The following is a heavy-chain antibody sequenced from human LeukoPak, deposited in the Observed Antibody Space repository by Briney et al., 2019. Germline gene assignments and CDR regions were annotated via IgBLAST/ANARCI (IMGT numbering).Heavy chain of an antibody. Sequence: ASVKVSCKSFGYTFTDYYMHWVRQAPGQGLEWMGWINPNSGGTNYAQKFQGRVTMTRDTSITTAYMELSSLRSDDTAVYYCANIGYNHYFDYWGQGTLVTVSS. V-gene: IGHV1-2*02. CDR2: INPNSGGT. D-gene: IGHD5-24*01. CDR1: GYTFTDYY. CDR3: ANIGYNHYFDY. J-gene: IGHJ4*02.